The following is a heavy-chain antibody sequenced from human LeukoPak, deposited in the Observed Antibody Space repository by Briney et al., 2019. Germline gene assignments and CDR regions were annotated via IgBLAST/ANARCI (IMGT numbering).Heavy chain of an antibody. Sequence: ASVKVSCKASGYTFTGYYIHWVRQAPGQGLEWVAWINPNSGGTNYAQKFQGRVAVTRDTSISTVYMDLTSLRSDDTAVYYCARDNIGYSSDYYYVSGDLDYWGQGTLVTVTS. V-gene: IGHV1-2*02. CDR3: ARDNIGYSSDYYYVSGDLDY. CDR2: INPNSGGT. J-gene: IGHJ4*02. CDR1: GYTFTGYY. D-gene: IGHD3-22*01.